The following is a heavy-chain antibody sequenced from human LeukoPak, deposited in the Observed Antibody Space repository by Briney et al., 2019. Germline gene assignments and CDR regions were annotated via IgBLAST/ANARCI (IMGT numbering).Heavy chain of an antibody. V-gene: IGHV3-74*01. CDR2: INSDGSST. D-gene: IGHD3-10*01. J-gene: IGHJ4*02. CDR1: GFTFSSYW. CDR3: ASLLFYGHGDY. Sequence: GGSLRLSCAASGFTFSSYWMHWVRQAPGKGLVWVSRINSDGSSTSYADSVKGRFTISRDNAKNTLYLQMNSLRAEDTAVYYYASLLFYGHGDYWGQGTLVTVSS.